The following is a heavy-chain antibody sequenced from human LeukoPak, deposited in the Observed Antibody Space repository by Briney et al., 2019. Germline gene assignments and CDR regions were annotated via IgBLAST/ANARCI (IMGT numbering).Heavy chain of an antibody. CDR2: IRSKAYGGTT. CDR3: TRDKDFRSGPYYYYYYGMDV. J-gene: IGHJ6*02. CDR1: GFTFGDYA. V-gene: IGHV3-49*04. D-gene: IGHD3-3*01. Sequence: PGRSLRLSCTASGFTFGDYAMSWVRQAPGKGLEWVGFIRSKAYGGTTEYAASVKGRFTISRDDSKSIAYLQMNSLKTEDTAVYYCTRDKDFRSGPYYYYYYGMDVWGQGTTVTVSS.